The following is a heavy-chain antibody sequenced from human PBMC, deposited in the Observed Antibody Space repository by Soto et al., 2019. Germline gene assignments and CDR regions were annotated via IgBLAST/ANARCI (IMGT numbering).Heavy chain of an antibody. D-gene: IGHD3-16*01. V-gene: IGHV3-11*01. CDR1: GIVFSDY. Sequence: QVQLVESGGGLVKPGGSLRLSCAASGIVFSDYMSWVRQAPGKGLEWLSYISGSGRTIYYSDSVKGRFTISRDNATNSLYLQMNNVRTEETAVYYCAKLPFPWGWFDPWGQGTLVTVSS. J-gene: IGHJ5*02. CDR3: AKLPFPWGWFDP. CDR2: ISGSGRTI.